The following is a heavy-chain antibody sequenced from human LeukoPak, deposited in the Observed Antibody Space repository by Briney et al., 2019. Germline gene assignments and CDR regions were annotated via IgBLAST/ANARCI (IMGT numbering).Heavy chain of an antibody. J-gene: IGHJ5*02. V-gene: IGHV3-21*01. D-gene: IGHD2-8*02. CDR2: F. CDR3: ATGGGDWFDP. Sequence: GGSLRLSCAASGFTSSSYSRNWVRQAPGKGLEWVSSFKGRFTISRDNAKNSMYLQMNSLRAEDTAVYYCATGGGDWFDPWGQGTLVTVSS. CDR1: GFTSSSYS.